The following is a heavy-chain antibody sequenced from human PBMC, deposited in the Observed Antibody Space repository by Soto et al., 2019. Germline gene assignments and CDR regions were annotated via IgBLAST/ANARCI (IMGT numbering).Heavy chain of an antibody. CDR3: ARGSGAGSGSYPIWYYYYGMDV. CDR2: IYYSGST. V-gene: IGHV4-30-4*01. Sequence: SETLSLTCTVSGGSISSGDYYWSWIRQPPGKGLEWIGYIYYSGSTYYNPSLESRVTISVDTSKNQFSLKLSSVTAADTAVYYCARGSGAGSGSYPIWYYYYGMDVWGQGTTVTVSS. D-gene: IGHD3-10*01. CDR1: GGSISSGDYY. J-gene: IGHJ6*02.